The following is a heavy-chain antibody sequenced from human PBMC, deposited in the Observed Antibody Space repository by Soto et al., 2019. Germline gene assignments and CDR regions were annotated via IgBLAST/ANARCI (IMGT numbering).Heavy chain of an antibody. Sequence: ASVKVSCKVSGYTLTELSMHWVRQAPGKGLEWMGGFDPEDGETIYAQKFQGRVTMTEDTSTDTAHMELSSLRSEDTAVYYCATVTGIVGATPYYFDYWGQGTPVTV. CDR1: GYTLTELS. J-gene: IGHJ4*02. CDR2: FDPEDGET. CDR3: ATVTGIVGATPYYFDY. D-gene: IGHD1-26*01. V-gene: IGHV1-24*01.